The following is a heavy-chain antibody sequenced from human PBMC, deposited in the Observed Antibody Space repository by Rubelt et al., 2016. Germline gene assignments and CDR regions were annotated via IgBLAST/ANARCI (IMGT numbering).Heavy chain of an antibody. Sequence: QVQLVQSGAEVKKPGASVKVSCKASGYTFTGYYMHWVRQAPGQGLEWMGWINPNSGGTNYAQKFQGRVTMTRDTSISTAYMELSRLRSDDTAVYYCATDPSIEEHYCSGGSCYPSWGQGTLVTVSS. D-gene: IGHD2-15*01. V-gene: IGHV1-2*02. CDR3: ATDPSIEEHYCSGGSCYPS. CDR2: INPNSGGT. J-gene: IGHJ5*02. CDR1: GYTFTGYY.